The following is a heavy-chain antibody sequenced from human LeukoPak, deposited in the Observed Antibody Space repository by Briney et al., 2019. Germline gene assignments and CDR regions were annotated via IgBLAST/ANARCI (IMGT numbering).Heavy chain of an antibody. V-gene: IGHV1-24*01. CDR3: ATGYSSGWYYSDY. CDR2: FDPEDGET. Sequence: ASVKVSCKVSGYTLTELSMHWVRQAPGRGLEWMGGFDPEDGETIYAQKFQGRVTMTEDTSTDTAYMELSSLRSEDTAVYYCATGYSSGWYYSDYWGQGTLVTVSS. CDR1: GYTLTELS. J-gene: IGHJ4*02. D-gene: IGHD6-19*01.